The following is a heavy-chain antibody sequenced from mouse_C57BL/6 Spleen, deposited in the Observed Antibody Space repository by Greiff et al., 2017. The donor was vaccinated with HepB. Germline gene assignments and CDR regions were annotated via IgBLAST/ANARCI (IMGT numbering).Heavy chain of an antibody. CDR2: IHPNSGST. CDR3: ARGRDYYGSTHWYFDV. D-gene: IGHD1-1*01. CDR1: GYTFTSYW. Sequence: QVQLQQSGAELVKPGASVKLSCKASGYTFTSYWMHWVKQRPGQGLEWIGKIHPNSGSTNYNEKFKSKATLTVDKSSSTAYMQLSSLTSEDSAVYYCARGRDYYGSTHWYFDVWGTGTTVTVSS. J-gene: IGHJ1*03. V-gene: IGHV1-64*01.